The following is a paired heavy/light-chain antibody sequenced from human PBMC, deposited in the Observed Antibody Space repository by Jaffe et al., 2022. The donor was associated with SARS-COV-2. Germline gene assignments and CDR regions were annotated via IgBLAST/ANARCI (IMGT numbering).Heavy chain of an antibody. Sequence: QVQLQESGPGLVKPSETLSLTCTVSGGSISSYYWSWIRQPPGKGLEWIGYIYYSGSTNYNPSLKSRVTISVDTSKNQFSLKLSSVTAADTAVYYCARDGGGYCSSTSCWNYYYYGMDVWGQGTTVTVSS. CDR2: IYYSGST. CDR1: GGSISSYY. D-gene: IGHD2-2*01. J-gene: IGHJ6*02. CDR3: ARDGGGYCSSTSCWNYYYYGMDV. V-gene: IGHV4-59*01.
Light chain of an antibody. CDR1: SSNIGSNY. CDR2: RNN. CDR3: AAWDDSLSGPTWV. V-gene: IGLV1-47*01. J-gene: IGLJ3*02. Sequence: QSVLTQPPSASGTPGQRVTISCSGSSSNIGSNYVYWYQQLPGTAPKLLIYRNNQRPSGVPDRFSGSKSGTSASLAISGLRSEDEADYYCAAWDDSLSGPTWVFGGGTKLTVL.